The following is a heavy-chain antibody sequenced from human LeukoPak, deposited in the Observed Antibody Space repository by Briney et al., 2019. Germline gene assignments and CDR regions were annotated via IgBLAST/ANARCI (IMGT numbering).Heavy chain of an antibody. CDR1: GYTATGYY. Sequence: ASVKVSCKASGYTATGYYMHWVRQATGQGLEWMGWINPNSGDTNYAQKLQGRVTMTRDTSISTAYMELSRLRFDDTAVYYCSRDFGTRYFDSWGQGTLVTVSS. CDR2: INPNSGDT. D-gene: IGHD3-10*01. V-gene: IGHV1-2*02. J-gene: IGHJ4*02. CDR3: SRDFGTRYFDS.